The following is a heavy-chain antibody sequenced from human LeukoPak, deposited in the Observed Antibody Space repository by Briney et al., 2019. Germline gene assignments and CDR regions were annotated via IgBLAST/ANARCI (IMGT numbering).Heavy chain of an antibody. CDR2: IWYDGSNK. J-gene: IGHJ4*02. D-gene: IGHD5-12*01. V-gene: IGHV3-33*08. CDR1: GFTVSSNY. CDR3: ARDQSGYDFGFDY. Sequence: PGGSLRLSCAASGFTVSSNYMSWVRQAPGKGLEWVAVIWYDGSNKYYADSVKGRFTISRDNSKNTLYLQMNSLRAEDTAVYYCARDQSGYDFGFDYWGQGTLVTVSS.